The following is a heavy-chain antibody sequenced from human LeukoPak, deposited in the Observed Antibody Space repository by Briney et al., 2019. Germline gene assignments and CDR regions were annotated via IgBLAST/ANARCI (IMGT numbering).Heavy chain of an antibody. CDR1: GYTFTSYG. CDR2: ISTNNGHI. J-gene: IGHJ4*02. D-gene: IGHD3-22*01. Sequence: ASVRVSCKTSGYTFTSYGVSWVRQAPGQGLEWMAWISTNNGHINYAQNLQVRVTMTTDTSTSTAYMELRSLRSDDTAVYYCARENVYYDSSDYYPRFDYWGQGTLVTVSS. V-gene: IGHV1-18*01. CDR3: ARENVYYDSSDYYPRFDY.